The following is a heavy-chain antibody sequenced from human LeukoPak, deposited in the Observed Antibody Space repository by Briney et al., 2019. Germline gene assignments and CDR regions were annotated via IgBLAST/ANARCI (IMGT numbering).Heavy chain of an antibody. D-gene: IGHD5-18*01. CDR2: ISAYNGNT. CDR1: GYTFTSYG. J-gene: IGHJ6*03. Sequence: ASVKVSCKASGYTFTSYGISCVRQAPGQGLEWMGWISAYNGNTNYPQKLQGRVTMTTDTSTSTAYMELRSMRSDDTAVYYCARDGQDTAMVPGYYYYMDVWGKGTTVTVSS. CDR3: ARDGQDTAMVPGYYYYMDV. V-gene: IGHV1-18*01.